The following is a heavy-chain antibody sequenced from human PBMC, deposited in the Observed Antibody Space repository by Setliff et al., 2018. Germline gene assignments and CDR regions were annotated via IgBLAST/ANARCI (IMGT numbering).Heavy chain of an antibody. Sequence: SETLSLTCTVSGDSISSDNYYWNWIRQSAEKGLEWIGHISASGNTNYNPSFKSRVTISVDTSTNQFSLRLSSVAAADTTVYYCVRVVGRQQVAWYFDLWGRGTLVTVSS. J-gene: IGHJ2*01. CDR2: ISASGNT. D-gene: IGHD5-12*01. CDR3: VRVVGRQQVAWYFDL. CDR1: GDSISSDNYY. V-gene: IGHV4-61*09.